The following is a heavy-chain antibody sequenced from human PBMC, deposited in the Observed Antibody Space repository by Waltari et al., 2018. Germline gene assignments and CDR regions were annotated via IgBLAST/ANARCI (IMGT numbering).Heavy chain of an antibody. D-gene: IGHD3-22*01. CDR2: INPKNGDT. J-gene: IGHJ4*02. CDR3: LRDSSGSHFDY. Sequence: LVQSGAEVKTPGASVKVSCKASGYTFTGYAILWVRQAPGQGLEWMGRINPKNGDTHYAQKFQGRVAMRTDTSTNTAFMELHSLRSDDTAVYYCLRDSSGSHFDYWGQGTLVTVSS. V-gene: IGHV1-2*06. CDR1: GYTFTGYA.